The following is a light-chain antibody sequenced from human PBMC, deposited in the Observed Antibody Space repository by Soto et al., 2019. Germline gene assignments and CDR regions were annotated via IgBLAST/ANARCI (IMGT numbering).Light chain of an antibody. Sequence: DIQMTQSPSSLSASVGDRVTITCRASQSISSYLNWYQQKPGKAPKVLISGASSLQSGLPFRFSGSGSGTDFTLTISSLQFEDFASYYCQHSHSTPLTFGGGTKVEIK. CDR2: GAS. CDR3: QHSHSTPLT. J-gene: IGKJ4*01. CDR1: QSISSY. V-gene: IGKV1-39*01.